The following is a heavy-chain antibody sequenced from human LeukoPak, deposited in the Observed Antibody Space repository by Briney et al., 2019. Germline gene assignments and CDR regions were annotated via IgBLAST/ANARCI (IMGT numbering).Heavy chain of an antibody. CDR1: GGSISNYY. D-gene: IGHD3-22*01. V-gene: IGHV4-4*07. Sequence: SETLSLTCTVSGGSISNYYWSWIRQPAGKGLEWIGRIYTSASTNYNPSLKSRVTMSVDTSKNQFSLKLSSVTAADTAVYYCARDRALVVMGLLGFDPWGQGTLVTVSS. CDR3: ARDRALVVMGLLGFDP. CDR2: IYTSAST. J-gene: IGHJ5*02.